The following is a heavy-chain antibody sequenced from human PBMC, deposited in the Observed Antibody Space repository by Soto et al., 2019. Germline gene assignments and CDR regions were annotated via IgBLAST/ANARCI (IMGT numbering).Heavy chain of an antibody. D-gene: IGHD3-22*01. CDR3: ATRLCYSDSSGHPRDVNY. CDR2: IKREGDGGTA. Sequence: EVQLVESGGGLVKPGGSLTLSCTAYGFTFRNAWMSWDRQAPGKRLEWVGRIKREGDGGTADYAAPVKGRVTISRDDSKNTLFLQISNLESANTAVYFCATRLCYSDSSGHPRDVNYGGQGTLV. CDR1: GFTFRNAW. J-gene: IGHJ4*02. V-gene: IGHV3-15*01.